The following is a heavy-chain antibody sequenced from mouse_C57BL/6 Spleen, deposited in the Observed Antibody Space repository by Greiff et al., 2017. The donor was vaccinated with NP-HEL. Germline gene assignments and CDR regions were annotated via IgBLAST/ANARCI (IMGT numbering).Heavy chain of an antibody. J-gene: IGHJ3*01. Sequence: QVQLKESGAELVKPGASVKVSCKASGYTFTSYWMHWVKQRPGQGLEWIGRIHPSDSDTNYNQKFKGKATLTVDKSSSTAYMQLSSLTSEDSAVYYCAIDGRGAWFAYWGQGTLVTVSA. CDR1: GYTFTSYW. CDR2: IHPSDSDT. V-gene: IGHV1-74*01. CDR3: AIDGRGAWFAY. D-gene: IGHD1-1*01.